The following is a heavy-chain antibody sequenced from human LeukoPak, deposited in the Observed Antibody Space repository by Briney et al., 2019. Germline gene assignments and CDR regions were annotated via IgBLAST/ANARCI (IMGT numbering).Heavy chain of an antibody. J-gene: IGHJ4*02. CDR2: ISSSSSMI. CDR3: ARGEGDLPARVPYFDY. D-gene: IGHD2-21*02. Sequence: PGGSLRLSCAASGFTFSSYSMNWVCQAPGTGLEWVSYISSSSSMIYYADSVKGGLTISRDNAKNSLYLQMKSLRDEDTANYYCARGEGDLPARVPYFDYWGQGTLVTVSS. CDR1: GFTFSSYS. V-gene: IGHV3-48*02.